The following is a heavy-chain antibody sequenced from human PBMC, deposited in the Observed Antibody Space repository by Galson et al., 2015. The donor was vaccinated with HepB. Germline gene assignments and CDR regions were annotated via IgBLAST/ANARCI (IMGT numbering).Heavy chain of an antibody. Sequence: SVEVSCKASGFMFTGYYLHWVRQVPGQRLEWMGRINPDGGATDYAQRFQDRVTLTSDTSINTAYMELRSLRPDDTAVYFCARDSDMDVWGTGTTVIVSS. CDR1: GFMFTGYY. CDR2: INPDGGAT. CDR3: ARDSDMDV. J-gene: IGHJ6*03. V-gene: IGHV1-2*06.